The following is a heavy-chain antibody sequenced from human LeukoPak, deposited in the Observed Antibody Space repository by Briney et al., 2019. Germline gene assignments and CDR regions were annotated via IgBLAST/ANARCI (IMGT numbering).Heavy chain of an antibody. CDR3: ARQAVTTGWYFDY. J-gene: IGHJ4*02. D-gene: IGHD4-17*01. Sequence: ASVKVSCTASGYTFTSYYLHWVRRAPGQGLEWMGIFNPSDGRATYTQKFQGRVTMTRDTSTSTVYMDLSSLRSDDTAVYYCARQAVTTGWYFDYWGQGTLVAVSS. CDR2: FNPSDGRA. CDR1: GYTFTSYY. V-gene: IGHV1-46*01.